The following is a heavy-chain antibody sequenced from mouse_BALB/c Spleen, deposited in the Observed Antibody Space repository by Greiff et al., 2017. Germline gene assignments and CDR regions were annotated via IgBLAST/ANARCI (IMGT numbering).Heavy chain of an antibody. CDR3: ARAGSPDYYAMDY. J-gene: IGHJ4*01. CDR2: IYPGDGDT. Sequence: VKLMESGAELARPGASVKLSCKASGYTFTSYWMQWVKQRPGQGLEWIGAIYPGDGDTRYTQKFKGKATLTADKSSSTAYMQLSSLASEDSAVYYCARAGSPDYYAMDYWGQGTSVTVSS. D-gene: IGHD1-1*01. CDR1: GYTFTSYW. V-gene: IGHV1-87*01.